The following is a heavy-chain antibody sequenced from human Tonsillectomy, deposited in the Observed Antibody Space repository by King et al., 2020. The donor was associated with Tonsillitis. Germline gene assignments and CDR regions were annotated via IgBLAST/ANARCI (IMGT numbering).Heavy chain of an antibody. CDR2: IKSKASNYAT. CDR1: EFSFSGSA. V-gene: IGHV3-73*02. J-gene: IGHJ4*02. D-gene: IGHD1-26*01. CDR3: YIRVGDTGY. Sequence: VQLVESGGGLVQPGGSLKLSCAASEFSFSGSAMSWARQASGKGLEWLGRIKSKASNYATEYAASVKGRFTISREDSKNTASLQMNSLKTEDTAMYYCYIRVGDTGYWGQGILVTVS.